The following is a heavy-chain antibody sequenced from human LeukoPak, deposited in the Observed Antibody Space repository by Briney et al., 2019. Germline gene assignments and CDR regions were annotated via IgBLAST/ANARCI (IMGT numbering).Heavy chain of an antibody. Sequence: GGSLRLSCAASGFTFSSYWMSWVRQAPGKGLEWVANIKQDGSEKYYADSVKGRFTISRDNSKNTLYLQMNSLRAEDTAVYYCAKDTIAYLTRGMDVWGQGTTVTVSS. CDR3: AKDTIAYLTRGMDV. J-gene: IGHJ6*02. CDR1: GFTFSSYW. D-gene: IGHD2-21*01. CDR2: IKQDGSEK. V-gene: IGHV3-7*01.